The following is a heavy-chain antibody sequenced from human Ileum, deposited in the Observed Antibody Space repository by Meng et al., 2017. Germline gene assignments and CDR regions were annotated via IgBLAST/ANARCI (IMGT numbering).Heavy chain of an antibody. CDR3: ARNYYDSSGEDSNDY. CDR1: GGYFRGDY. D-gene: IGHD3-22*01. CDR2: INHSAST. Sequence: QVQLKQWGARLLKPLPALFLSCAVYGGYFRGDYWSWMRQPPGQWLEWIGEINHSASTNHDPSLKRRVTISVDTSKNQFSLTLSSVTAADTAVYYCARNYYDSSGEDSNDYWGQGTLVTVSS. V-gene: IGHV4-34*01. J-gene: IGHJ4*02.